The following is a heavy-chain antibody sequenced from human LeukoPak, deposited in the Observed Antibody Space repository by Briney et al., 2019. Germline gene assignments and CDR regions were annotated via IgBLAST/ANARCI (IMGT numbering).Heavy chain of an antibody. J-gene: IGHJ6*03. CDR3: ARALHYYYMDV. Sequence: ASVKVSCKASGYTFTSYAMHWVRQAPGQGLEWVGWINAGNGNTKYSQELQGRVTITRDTSASTAYMELSSLRSEDMAVYYCARALHYYYMDVRGKGTTVTVSS. V-gene: IGHV1-3*03. CDR1: GYTFTSYA. CDR2: INAGNGNT.